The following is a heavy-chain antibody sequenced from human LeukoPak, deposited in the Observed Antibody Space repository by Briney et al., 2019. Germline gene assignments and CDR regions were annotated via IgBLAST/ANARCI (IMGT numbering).Heavy chain of an antibody. CDR2: IYSGGST. D-gene: IGHD6-13*01. Sequence: PGGSLRLSCAASGFTVSSNYMSWVRQAPGKGLEWVSVIYSGGSTYYADSVKGRFTISRDNSKNTLYLQMNSLRAEDTAVYYCAKVHIAAAGTGFDYWGQGTLVTVSS. V-gene: IGHV3-53*01. CDR3: AKVHIAAAGTGFDY. CDR1: GFTVSSNY. J-gene: IGHJ4*02.